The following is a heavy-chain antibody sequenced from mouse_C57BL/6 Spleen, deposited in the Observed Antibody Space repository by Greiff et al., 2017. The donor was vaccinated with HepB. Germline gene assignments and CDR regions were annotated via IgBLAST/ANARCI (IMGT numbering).Heavy chain of an antibody. CDR3: ARFFITTVPWYFDV. CDR1: GYTFTDYY. J-gene: IGHJ1*03. V-gene: IGHV1-75*01. CDR2: IFPGSGST. Sequence: QVQLQQSGPELVKPGASVKISCKASGYTFTDYYINWVKQRPGQGLEWIGWIFPGSGSTYYNEKFKGKATLTVDKSSSTAYMLLSSLTSEDSAVYFCARFFITTVPWYFDVWGTGTTVTVSS. D-gene: IGHD1-1*01.